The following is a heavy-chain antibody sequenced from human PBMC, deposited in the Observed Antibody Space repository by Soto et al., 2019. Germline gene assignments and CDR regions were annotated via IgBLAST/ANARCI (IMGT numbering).Heavy chain of an antibody. CDR2: INPNSGGT. CDR1: GYTFTGYY. Sequence: VASVKVSCKASGYTFTGYYMHWVRQAPGQGLEWMGWINPNSGGTNYAQKFQGWVTMTRDTSISTAYMELSRLRSDDTAVYYCARGSCSGGSCYSNYYYGMDVWGQGTTVTAP. J-gene: IGHJ6*02. CDR3: ARGSCSGGSCYSNYYYGMDV. D-gene: IGHD2-15*01. V-gene: IGHV1-2*04.